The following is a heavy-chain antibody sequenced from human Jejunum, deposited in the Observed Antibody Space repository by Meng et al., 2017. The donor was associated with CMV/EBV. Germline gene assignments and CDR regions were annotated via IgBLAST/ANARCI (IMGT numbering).Heavy chain of an antibody. CDR2: IFHTGSA. Sequence: PGGSISSGGYFWSWIRQPPGKGLEWIGYIFHTGSAYNNLSLKSRVTISIDTSKNNFSLKMTSMTAADTAVYYCARGDYDTSGYYFDLWGQGTLVTVSS. CDR3: ARGDYDTSGYYFDL. D-gene: IGHD3-22*01. J-gene: IGHJ4*02. CDR1: GGSISSGGYF. V-gene: IGHV4-30-4*01.